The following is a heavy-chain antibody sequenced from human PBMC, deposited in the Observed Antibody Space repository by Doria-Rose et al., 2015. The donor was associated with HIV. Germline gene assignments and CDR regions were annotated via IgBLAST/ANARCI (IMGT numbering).Heavy chain of an antibody. D-gene: IGHD6-13*01. CDR1: GVSLSSPGMG. V-gene: IGHV2-26*01. J-gene: IGHJ4*02. CDR3: ARIKSSRWYHKYYFDF. CDR2: IYSDDES. Sequence: QVTLKESGPVLVKPTETLTLTCTVSGVSLSSPGMGVSWIRQPPGKALEWLANIYSDDESSYNTSIKSRLTISRSTSKSQVVLTMTDMDPVDTATYYCARIKSSRWYHKYYFDFWGQGTLVIVAA.